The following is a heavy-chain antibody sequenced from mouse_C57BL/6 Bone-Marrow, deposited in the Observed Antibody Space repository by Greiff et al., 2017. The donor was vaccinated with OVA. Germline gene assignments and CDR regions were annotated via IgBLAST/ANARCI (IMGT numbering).Heavy chain of an antibody. D-gene: IGHD1-1*01. J-gene: IGHJ2*03. Sequence: VQLQQSVAELVRPGASVKVSCTASGFNIKNPYMHWVKQRPEQGLEWIGRIDPANGNTKYAPKFQGKAYITADTSSNTTYLQHSILASKSTAIYYCASPICAVVAAHYYACCDQGNRLTVPA. CDR3: ASPICAVVAAHYYAC. V-gene: IGHV14-3*01. CDR1: GFNIKNPY. CDR2: IDPANGNT.